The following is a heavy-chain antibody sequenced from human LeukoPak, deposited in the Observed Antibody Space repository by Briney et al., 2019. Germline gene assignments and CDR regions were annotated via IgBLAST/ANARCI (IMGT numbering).Heavy chain of an antibody. CDR3: ARRKGRRRELVVGYCSSTSCYGVPFDY. D-gene: IGHD2-2*03. CDR2: INHSGST. Sequence: SETLSLTCAVYGGSFSGYYWSWIRQPPGKGLEWIGEINHSGSTNYNPSLKSRVTISVDTSKNQFSLKLSSVTAADTAVYYCARRKGRRRELVVGYCSSTSCYGVPFDYWGQGTLVTVSS. CDR1: GGSFSGYY. V-gene: IGHV4-34*01. J-gene: IGHJ4*02.